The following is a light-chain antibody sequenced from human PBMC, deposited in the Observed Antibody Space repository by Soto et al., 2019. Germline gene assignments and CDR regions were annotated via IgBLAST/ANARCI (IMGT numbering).Light chain of an antibody. CDR3: QQYNNWPSWT. CDR2: GAS. V-gene: IGKV3-15*01. CDR1: QSVSSK. Sequence: EIVMTQSPATLSVPPGERATLSCRASQSVSSKLAWYQQKPGQAPRLLIYGASTRATGIPARFSGSGSGTEFTLTISSLQSEDFAVYYCQQYNNWPSWTFGQGTKVDI. J-gene: IGKJ1*01.